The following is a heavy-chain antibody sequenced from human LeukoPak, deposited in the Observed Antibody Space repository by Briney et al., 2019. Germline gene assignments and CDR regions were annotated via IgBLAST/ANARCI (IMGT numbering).Heavy chain of an antibody. CDR1: GGTFSSYA. D-gene: IGHD1-1*01. V-gene: IGHV1-69*04. J-gene: IGHJ3*02. CDR2: IIPILGIA. CDR3: ARVGDWNDAHDAFDI. Sequence: VASVKVSCKASGGTFSSYAISWVRPAPGQGLEWMGRIIPILGIANYAQKFQGRVTITADKSTSTAYMELSSLRSEDTAVYYCARVGDWNDAHDAFDIWGQGTMVTVSS.